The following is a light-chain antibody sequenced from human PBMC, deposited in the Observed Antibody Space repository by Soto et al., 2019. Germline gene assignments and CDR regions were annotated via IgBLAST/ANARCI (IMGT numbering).Light chain of an antibody. CDR2: GAS. CDR1: QSVSSN. J-gene: IGKJ1*01. CDR3: QQYNDWWT. Sequence: EVVMTQSPATLSVSPGKRATLSCRASQSVSSNLAWYQQKPGQAPRLLIYGASTRATGIPAKFSASGSGTEFTLTISSLQSEDFAVYYCQQYNDWWTFGQGTKVEIK. V-gene: IGKV3-15*01.